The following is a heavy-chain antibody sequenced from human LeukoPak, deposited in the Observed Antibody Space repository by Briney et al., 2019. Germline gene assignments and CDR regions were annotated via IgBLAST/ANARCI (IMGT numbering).Heavy chain of an antibody. Sequence: GASVKVSCKASGGTFSSYAISWVRQAPGQGLEWMGGIIPIFGTANYAQKFQGRVTITADESTSTAYMELSSLRSEDTAVYYCARGSGTAMVRGAFDYWGQGTLVTVSS. CDR2: IIPIFGTA. V-gene: IGHV1-69*01. CDR3: ARGSGTAMVRGAFDY. J-gene: IGHJ4*02. D-gene: IGHD5-18*01. CDR1: GGTFSSYA.